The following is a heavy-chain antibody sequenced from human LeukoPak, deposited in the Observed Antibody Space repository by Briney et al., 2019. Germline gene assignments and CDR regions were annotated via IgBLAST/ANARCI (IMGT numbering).Heavy chain of an antibody. Sequence: GSLRLSCAASGFTFSSYSMNWVRQAPGKGLEWVSYISSSSSTIYYADSVKGRFTISRDNAKNSLYLQMNSLRAEDTAAYYCARGGALGYYDFWSGYYWGQGTLVTVSS. CDR2: ISSSSSTI. CDR3: ARGGALGYYDFWSGYY. V-gene: IGHV3-48*01. CDR1: GFTFSSYS. J-gene: IGHJ4*02. D-gene: IGHD3-3*01.